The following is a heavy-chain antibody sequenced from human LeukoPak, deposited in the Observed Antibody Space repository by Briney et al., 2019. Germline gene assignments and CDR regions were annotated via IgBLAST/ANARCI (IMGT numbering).Heavy chain of an antibody. J-gene: IGHJ4*02. CDR1: GGSISSSSYY. CDR2: IYYSGST. V-gene: IGHV4-39*01. D-gene: IGHD4-17*01. Sequence: SETLSLTCTVSGGSISSSSYYWGWIRQPPGKGLEWIGSIYYSGSTYYNPSLKSRVTISVDTSKNQFSLKLSSVTAADTAVYYCARLGDYGDYYFDYWGQGTLVTVSS. CDR3: ARLGDYGDYYFDY.